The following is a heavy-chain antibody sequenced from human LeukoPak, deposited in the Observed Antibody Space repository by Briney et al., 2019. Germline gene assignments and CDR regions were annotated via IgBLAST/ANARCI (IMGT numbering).Heavy chain of an antibody. Sequence: SETLSLTCAVYGGSFSGYYWSWIRQPPGRGLEWIGEINHSGSTNYNPSLKSRVTISVDTSKNQFSLKLSSVTAADTAVYYCARCKKNNYDSSGYHGDWFDPWGQGTLVTVSS. CDR2: INHSGST. CDR1: GGSFSGYY. CDR3: ARCKKNNYDSSGYHGDWFDP. V-gene: IGHV4-34*01. J-gene: IGHJ5*02. D-gene: IGHD3-22*01.